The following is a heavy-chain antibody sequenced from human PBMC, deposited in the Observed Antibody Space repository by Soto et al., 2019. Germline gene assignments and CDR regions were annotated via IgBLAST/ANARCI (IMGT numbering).Heavy chain of an antibody. D-gene: IGHD3-10*01. CDR2: ISAYNGNT. V-gene: IGHV1-18*01. CDR3: ARCLRVGIPFDP. CDR1: GYTFTSYG. J-gene: IGHJ5*02. Sequence: ASVKVSCKASGYTFTSYGISWVRQAPGQGLEWMGWISAYNGNTNYAQKPQGRVTISVDTSKNQFSLKLSSVTAADTAVYYCARCLRVGIPFDPWGQGTLVTVSS.